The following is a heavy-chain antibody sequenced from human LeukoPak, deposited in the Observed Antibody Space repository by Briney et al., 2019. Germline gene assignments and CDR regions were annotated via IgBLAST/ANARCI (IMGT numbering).Heavy chain of an antibody. J-gene: IGHJ2*01. CDR2: ISYDGSNK. V-gene: IGHV3-30-3*01. CDR3: ARVNYVVLPSVWGGGNWYFDL. CDR1: GFTFSSYA. Sequence: TGGSLRLSCAASGFTFSSYAMHWVRQAPGKGLEWVAVISYDGSNKYYADSVKGRFTISRDNSKNTLYLQMNSLRAEDTAVYYCARVNYVVLPSVWGGGNWYFDLWGRGTLVTVSS. D-gene: IGHD3-16*01.